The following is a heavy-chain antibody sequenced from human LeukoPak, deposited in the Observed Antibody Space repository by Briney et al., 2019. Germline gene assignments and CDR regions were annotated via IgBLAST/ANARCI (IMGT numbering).Heavy chain of an antibody. CDR3: ARSVAGTHYYYYYMDV. J-gene: IGHJ6*03. V-gene: IGHV4-59*10. Sequence: SETLSLTCAVYGGSFSGYYWSWIRQPPGKGLEWIGRIYTSGSTNYNPSLKSRVTMSVDTSKNQFSLKLSSVTAADTAVYYCARSVAGTHYYYYYMDVWGKGITVTVSS. D-gene: IGHD6-19*01. CDR2: IYTSGST. CDR1: GGSFSGYY.